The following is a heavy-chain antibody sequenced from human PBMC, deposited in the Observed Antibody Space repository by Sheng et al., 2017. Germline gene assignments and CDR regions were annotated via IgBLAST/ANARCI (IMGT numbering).Heavy chain of an antibody. Sequence: QVQLQQWGAGLLKPSETLSLTCAVYGGSFSGYYWSWIRQPPGKGLEWIGEINHSGSTNYNPSLKSRVTISVDTSKNQFSLKLSSVTAADTAVYYCARASIAARPTYYYGMDVWGQGTTVTVSS. CDR1: GGSFSGYY. J-gene: IGHJ6*02. V-gene: IGHV4-34*01. CDR2: INHSGST. CDR3: ARASIAARPTYYYGMDV. D-gene: IGHD6-6*01.